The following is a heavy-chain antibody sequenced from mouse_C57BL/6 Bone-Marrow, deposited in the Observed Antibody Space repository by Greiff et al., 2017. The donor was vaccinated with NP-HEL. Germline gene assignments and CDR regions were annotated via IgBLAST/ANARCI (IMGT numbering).Heavy chain of an antibody. CDR2: INPNYGTT. V-gene: IGHV1-39*01. Sequence: VQLQQSGPELVKPGASVKISCKASGYSFTDYNMNWVKQSNGKSLEWIGEINPNYGTTSYNQKFKDKATLTVDQSSSIAYMQLNSLTSEDSAVYYCARGGYYGSEAMDYWGQGTSLTVSS. J-gene: IGHJ4*01. CDR1: GYSFTDYN. D-gene: IGHD1-1*01. CDR3: ARGGYYGSEAMDY.